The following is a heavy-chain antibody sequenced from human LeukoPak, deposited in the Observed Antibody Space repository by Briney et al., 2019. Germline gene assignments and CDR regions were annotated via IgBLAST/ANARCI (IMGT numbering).Heavy chain of an antibody. V-gene: IGHV3-74*01. D-gene: IGHD3-22*01. CDR2: ISGDGSTT. CDR1: GFTFSSYW. Sequence: GGSLRLSCAASGFTFSSYWMQWVRQAPGKGLVWVSLISGDGSTTIYADSVKGRFTISRDNAKNTLFLQMNSLRAEDTALYYCAKRSKGGDSTGYYYYFDLWGRGTLVTVSS. CDR3: AKRSKGGDSTGYYYYFDL. J-gene: IGHJ2*01.